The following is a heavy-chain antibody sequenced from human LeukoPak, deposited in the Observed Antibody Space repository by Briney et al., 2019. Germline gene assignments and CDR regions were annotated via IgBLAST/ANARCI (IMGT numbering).Heavy chain of an antibody. J-gene: IGHJ4*02. CDR2: IKQDGSEK. D-gene: IGHD1-26*01. Sequence: PGGSLRLSCAASGFTFSSYWMNWVRQAPGKGLEWVANIKQDGSEKNYVDSVGGRFTISRDNAMNSLYLQMNSLTAEDTAGYYCARDLPRETVGAAAYWGQGTLVTVSS. CDR3: ARDLPRETVGAAAY. V-gene: IGHV3-7*01. CDR1: GFTFSSYW.